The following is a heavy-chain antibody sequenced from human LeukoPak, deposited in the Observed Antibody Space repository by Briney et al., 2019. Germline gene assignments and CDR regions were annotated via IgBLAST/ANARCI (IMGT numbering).Heavy chain of an antibody. J-gene: IGHJ5*02. CDR1: GGSISSGFYY. Sequence: SETLSLTCTVSGGSISSGFYYWSWIRQPAGKGLEWIGRIYTSGTTNYNPSLKSRVTISVDTSKNQFSLKLSSVTAADTAVYYCAREDSISMLENWFDPWGQGTLVTVSS. CDR3: AREDSISMLENWFDP. D-gene: IGHD3-10*02. CDR2: IYTSGTT. V-gene: IGHV4-61*02.